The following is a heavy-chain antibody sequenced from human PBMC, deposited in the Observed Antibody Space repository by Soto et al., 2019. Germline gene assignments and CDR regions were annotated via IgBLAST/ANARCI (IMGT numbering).Heavy chain of an antibody. CDR1: GFTFSSYG. CDR3: ARAQTVIYYYGMDV. D-gene: IGHD4-17*01. Sequence: GGSLRLSCAASGFTFSSYGMHWVRQAPGKGLEWVAVIWYDGSNKYYADSVKGRFTISRDNSKNTLYLQMNSLRAEDTAVYYCARAQTVIYYYGMDVWGQGTTVTVSS. V-gene: IGHV3-33*01. J-gene: IGHJ6*02. CDR2: IWYDGSNK.